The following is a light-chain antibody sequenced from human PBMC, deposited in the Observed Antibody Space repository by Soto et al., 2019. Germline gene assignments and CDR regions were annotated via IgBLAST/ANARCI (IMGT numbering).Light chain of an antibody. J-gene: IGKJ4*01. Sequence: EIVLTQSPATLSLSPGEGATLSCRASQSVSSYLAWYQQKPGQAPRLLIYDASNRATGIPARFSGSGSGTEFALTISSLEPEDFAVYYCQQRSYWLTFGGGTKVEI. CDR3: QQRSYWLT. CDR1: QSVSSY. CDR2: DAS. V-gene: IGKV3-11*01.